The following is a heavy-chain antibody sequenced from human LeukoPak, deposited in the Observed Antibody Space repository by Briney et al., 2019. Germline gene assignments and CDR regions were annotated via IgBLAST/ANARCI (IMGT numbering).Heavy chain of an antibody. CDR1: GYTFTSYD. CDR2: INPNSGGT. V-gene: IGHV1-2*02. J-gene: IGHJ4*02. Sequence: ASVKVSCKASGYTFTSYDINWVRQATGQGLEWMGWINPNSGGTNYAQKFQGRVTMTRDTSISTAYMELSRLRSDDTAVYYCARAGGEYDILTGYPLNYFDYWGQGTLVTVSS. CDR3: ARAGGEYDILTGYPLNYFDY. D-gene: IGHD3-9*01.